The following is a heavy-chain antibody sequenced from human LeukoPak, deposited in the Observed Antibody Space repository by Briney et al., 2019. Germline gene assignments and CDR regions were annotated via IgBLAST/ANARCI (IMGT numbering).Heavy chain of an antibody. V-gene: IGHV3-7*01. CDR1: GFTFSDYW. J-gene: IGHJ4*02. CDR2: INEDGSEK. Sequence: GWSLRLSCAASGFTFSDYWMSWVRQAPGKGLEWVANINEDGSEKYYVDSVKGRFTISRDNAKNSLYLQMNSLRAEDTAVYYCARDRRGWSGYWGQGTPVTVSS. CDR3: ARDRRGWSGY. D-gene: IGHD6-19*01.